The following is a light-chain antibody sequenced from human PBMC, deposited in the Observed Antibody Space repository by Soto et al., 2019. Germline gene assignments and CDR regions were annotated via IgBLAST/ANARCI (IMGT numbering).Light chain of an antibody. CDR2: DVH. J-gene: IGLJ1*01. CDR3: SSYTASTSFYV. V-gene: IGLV2-14*03. CDR1: RTDVDGHDY. Sequence: QSVLTQPASVSGSPGQSITISCTGARTDVDGHDYVSWYQQHPGQAPKLIIFDVHNRPSGVSSRFSGSKSGDTASLTISGLRAEDDGDYYCSSYTASTSFYVFGTGTKVTVL.